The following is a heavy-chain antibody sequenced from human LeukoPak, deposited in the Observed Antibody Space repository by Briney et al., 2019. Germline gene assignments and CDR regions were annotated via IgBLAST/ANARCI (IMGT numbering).Heavy chain of an antibody. Sequence: GASVKVSCKASGYTFTGYYMHWVRQAPGQGLEWIGWINPNSGGTNYAQKFQGRVTMTRDTSISTAYMELSRLRSDDTAVYYCARDYGSLLWFGESYFDIWGQGTMVTVSS. J-gene: IGHJ3*02. CDR1: GYTFTGYY. D-gene: IGHD3-10*01. V-gene: IGHV1-2*02. CDR2: INPNSGGT. CDR3: ARDYGSLLWFGESYFDI.